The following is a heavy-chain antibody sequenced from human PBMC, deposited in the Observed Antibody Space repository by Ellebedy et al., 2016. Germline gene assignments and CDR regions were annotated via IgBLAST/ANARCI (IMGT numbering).Heavy chain of an antibody. J-gene: IGHJ4*02. D-gene: IGHD6-13*01. V-gene: IGHV4-61*01. CDR1: GGSVRSGSYY. CDR2: IYNSGST. Sequence: GSLRLXCTVSGGSVRSGSYYWSWIRQPPGKGLEWIAYIYNSGSTDYNPSLKSRIIISVDTSKNQFSLKLRSVTAADTAVYYCARAAHFFHSSWYSYWGQGTLVTVSS. CDR3: ARAAHFFHSSWYSY.